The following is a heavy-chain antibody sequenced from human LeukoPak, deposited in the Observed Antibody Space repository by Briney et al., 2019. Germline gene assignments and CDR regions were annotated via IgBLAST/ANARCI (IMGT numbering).Heavy chain of an antibody. CDR2: ISSSSSYI. CDR1: GFTFSSHS. CDR3: ARDMKVSDDFWSGLHDAFDI. Sequence: GGSLRLSCAASGFTFSSHSMNWVRQAPGKGLEWVSSISSSSSYIYYADSVKGRFTISRDNAKNSLYLQMNSLRAEDTAVYYCARDMKVSDDFWSGLHDAFDIWGQGTMVTVSS. V-gene: IGHV3-21*01. D-gene: IGHD3-3*01. J-gene: IGHJ3*02.